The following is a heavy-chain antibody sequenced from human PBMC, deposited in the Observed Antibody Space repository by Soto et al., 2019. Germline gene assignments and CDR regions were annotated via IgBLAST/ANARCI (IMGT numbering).Heavy chain of an antibody. Sequence: ASVKVSCKASGYTFTSYAMHWVRQAPGQRLEWMGWINAGNGNTKYSQKFQGRVTITRDTSASTAYMELSSLRSEDTAVYYCAKSHCCSDGSYPVLGYWGQGTLVTVSS. V-gene: IGHV1-3*01. J-gene: IGHJ4*01. CDR3: AKSHCCSDGSYPVLGY. CDR1: GYTFTSYA. CDR2: INAGNGNT. D-gene: IGHD2-15*01.